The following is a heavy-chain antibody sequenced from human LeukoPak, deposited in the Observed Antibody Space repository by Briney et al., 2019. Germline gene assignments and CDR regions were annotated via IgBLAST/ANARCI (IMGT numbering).Heavy chain of an antibody. CDR1: GGSISSYY. J-gene: IGHJ4*02. V-gene: IGHV4-59*01. CDR2: IYYSGST. D-gene: IGHD6-19*01. Sequence: SETLSLTCTVSGGSISSYYWSWIRQPPGKGLEWIGYIYYSGSTNYNPSLKSRVTISVDTSKNQFSLKLSSVTAADTAVYYCARTRYSSGYGDFDYWGQGTLVTVSS. CDR3: ARTRYSSGYGDFDY.